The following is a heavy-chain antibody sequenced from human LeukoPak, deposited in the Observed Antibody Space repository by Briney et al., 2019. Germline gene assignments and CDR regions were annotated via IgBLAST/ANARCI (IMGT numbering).Heavy chain of an antibody. CDR3: ARDLTPLIQLWPRSVDYNYGMDV. Sequence: KPGGSLRLSCAASGFTFSDYYVSWIRQAPGKGLEWVSYISSSGTTIYYADSVKGRFTISRDNAKNSLYLQMNSLRAEDTAVYYCARDLTPLIQLWPRSVDYNYGMDVWGQGTTVTVSS. CDR1: GFTFSDYY. J-gene: IGHJ6*02. CDR2: ISSSGTTI. D-gene: IGHD5-24*01. V-gene: IGHV3-11*01.